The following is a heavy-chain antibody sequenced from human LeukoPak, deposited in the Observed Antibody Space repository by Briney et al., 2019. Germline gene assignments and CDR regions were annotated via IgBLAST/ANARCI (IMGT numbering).Heavy chain of an antibody. CDR2: INHSGST. CDR3: ARRAAYDFWSDI. V-gene: IGHV4-34*01. CDR1: GGSFSGYY. Sequence: SETLSLTRAVYGGSFSGYYWSWIRQPPGKGLEWIGEINHSGSTNYNPSLKSRVTISVDTSKNQFSLKLSSVTAADTAVYYCARRAAYDFWSDIWGQGTMVTVSS. D-gene: IGHD3-3*01. J-gene: IGHJ3*02.